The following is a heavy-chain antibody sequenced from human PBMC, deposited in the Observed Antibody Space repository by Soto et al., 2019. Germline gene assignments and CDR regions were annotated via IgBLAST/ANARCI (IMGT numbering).Heavy chain of an antibody. CDR2: ISSGSVSI. V-gene: IGHV3-48*02. J-gene: IGHJ4*02. D-gene: IGHD6-19*01. CDR1: GFTFSSYS. CDR3: ARESEGSGWYSFDY. Sequence: PGGSLRLSCAASGFTFSSYSMNWVRQAPGKGLEWISYISSGSVSIHYADSVKGRLTISRDNAKNSLFLQMKSLRDEDTAVYYCARESEGSGWYSFDYWGQGTLVTVSS.